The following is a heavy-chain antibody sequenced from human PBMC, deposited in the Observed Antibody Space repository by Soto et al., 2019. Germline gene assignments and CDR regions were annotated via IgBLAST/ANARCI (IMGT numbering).Heavy chain of an antibody. CDR1: GFTFSSYG. CDR2: ISYDGRNK. CDR3: AKDRGALRWSEEHYYFDY. Sequence: QPGGSLRLSCAASGFTFSSYGMHWVRQAPGKGLEWVAVISYDGRNKYYADAVKGRFTISRDNSKNTLYLQTNSLRAEDTAVYYCAKDRGALRWSEEHYYFDYWGQGTLVTVSS. J-gene: IGHJ4*02. D-gene: IGHD4-17*01. V-gene: IGHV3-30*18.